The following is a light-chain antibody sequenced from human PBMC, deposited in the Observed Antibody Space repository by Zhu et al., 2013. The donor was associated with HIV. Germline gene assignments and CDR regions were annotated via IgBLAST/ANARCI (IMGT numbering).Light chain of an antibody. CDR1: QSITSGS. CDR3: QQYGSSPRT. CDR2: GAS. Sequence: EIVLTQSPGTLSLSPGEGVTLSCRASQSITSGSLAWYQHKPGRPPRLLIFGASNRATGVPDRFSGRGSGTEFSLTIGRLEPEDFAVYYCQQYGSSPRTFGQGTKLEIK. J-gene: IGKJ2*01. V-gene: IGKV3-20*01.